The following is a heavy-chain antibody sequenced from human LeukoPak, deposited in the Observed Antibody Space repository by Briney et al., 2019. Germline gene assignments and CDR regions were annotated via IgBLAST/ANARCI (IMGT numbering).Heavy chain of an antibody. Sequence: GASVKVSCKASGYTFTTFGFTWVRQAPGQGLEWLGWISTYNSNINYAQNFQDRLTLTTDTSTNTAYMELSSLRFDDTAIYYCTRGRLPADAFDVWGQGTLVTVSS. CDR3: TRGRLPADAFDV. D-gene: IGHD2-2*01. J-gene: IGHJ3*01. V-gene: IGHV1-18*01. CDR2: ISTYNSNI. CDR1: GYTFTTFG.